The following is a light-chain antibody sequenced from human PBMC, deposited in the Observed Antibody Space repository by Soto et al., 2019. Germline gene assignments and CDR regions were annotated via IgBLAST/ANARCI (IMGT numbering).Light chain of an antibody. CDR1: QSVSSSY. V-gene: IGKV3-20*01. CDR2: GAS. J-gene: IGKJ1*01. Sequence: EIVLTQYPGTLPLSPGERATLSCRASQSVSSSYLAWYQQKPGQAPRLLIYGASSRATGIPDRFSGSGSGTDFTLTISRLEPEDFAVYYCQQYGSSPWTFGQGTKVDI. CDR3: QQYGSSPWT.